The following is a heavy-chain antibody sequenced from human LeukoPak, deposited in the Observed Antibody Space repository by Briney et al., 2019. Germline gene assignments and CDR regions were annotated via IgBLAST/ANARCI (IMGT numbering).Heavy chain of an antibody. V-gene: IGHV3-23*01. J-gene: IGHJ4*02. D-gene: IGHD3-3*01. CDR2: ISGSGGST. Sequence: GGSLRPSCAASGFTFSSYAMSWVRQAPGKGLEWVSAISGSGGSTYYADSVKGRFTISRDNPKNTLYLQMNSLRAEDTAVYYCAGPHITIFYYWGQGTLVTVSS. CDR3: AGPHITIFYY. CDR1: GFTFSSYA.